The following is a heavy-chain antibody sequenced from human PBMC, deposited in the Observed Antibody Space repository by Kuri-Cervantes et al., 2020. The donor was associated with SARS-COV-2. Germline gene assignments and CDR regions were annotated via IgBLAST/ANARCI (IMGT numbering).Heavy chain of an antibody. J-gene: IGHJ4*02. CDR1: GDSIRGSPYY. Sequence: ESLKISCTVSGDSIRGSPYYWGWIRQPPGKGLEWLATVYDSGGTYTNPSLKSRVSISVDTSKNQFSLKLRSVTAADTAVYYYAGPHRSSGWPFDSWDQGTLVTVSS. V-gene: IGHV4-39*01. CDR2: VYDSGGT. D-gene: IGHD6-19*01. CDR3: AGPHRSSGWPFDS.